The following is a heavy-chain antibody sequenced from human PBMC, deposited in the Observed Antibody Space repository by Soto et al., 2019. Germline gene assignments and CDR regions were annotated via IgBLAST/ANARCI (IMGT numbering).Heavy chain of an antibody. D-gene: IGHD4-17*01. CDR2: XYXSXXX. J-gene: IGHJ4*02. CDR1: CGSISNGDYY. V-gene: IGHV4-30-4*01. CDR3: AREKTTSDFDY. Sequence: SETLSLTCTVSCGSISNGDYYSSCIRQHTGKGXEXIGXXYXSXXXYXXXXLKSRVTISVDTSKNQLSLKLSSVTAPDTAVYYCAREKTTSDFDYWGQGTLVTVSS.